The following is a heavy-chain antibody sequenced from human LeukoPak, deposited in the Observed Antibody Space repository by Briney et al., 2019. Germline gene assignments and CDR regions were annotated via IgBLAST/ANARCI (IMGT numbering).Heavy chain of an antibody. J-gene: IGHJ4*02. Sequence: PGRSLRLSCAASGFTFSSYGMHWVRQAPGKGLEWVAVIWYDGSNKYYPDSVKGRFAISRDNSKNTLYLQMNSLRAEDTAVSYCVRAHTWIQLSWVDYWGQGTLATVSS. CDR1: GFTFSSYG. CDR3: VRAHTWIQLSWVDY. V-gene: IGHV3-33*01. CDR2: IWYDGSNK. D-gene: IGHD5-18*01.